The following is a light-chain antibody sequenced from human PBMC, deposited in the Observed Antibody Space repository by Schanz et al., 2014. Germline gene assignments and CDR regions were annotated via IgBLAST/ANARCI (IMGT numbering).Light chain of an antibody. CDR2: GAS. Sequence: EIVLTQSPGTLSLSPGERATLSCRASQSVSSSYLAWYQQQPGHPPRLLIYGASSRATGIPDRFSGSGSGTDFTLTISSLEPEDFAVYYCQQRSNWPITFGQGTRLEIK. V-gene: IGKV3D-20*02. CDR3: QQRSNWPIT. CDR1: QSVSSSY. J-gene: IGKJ5*01.